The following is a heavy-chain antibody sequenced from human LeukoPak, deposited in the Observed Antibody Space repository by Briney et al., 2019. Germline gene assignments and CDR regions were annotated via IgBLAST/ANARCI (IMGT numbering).Heavy chain of an antibody. V-gene: IGHV4-39*01. CDR3: ARQTPGHCSSTSCQGIDN. CDR1: GGSISRSSYY. J-gene: IGHJ4*02. D-gene: IGHD2-2*01. Sequence: SETLSLTCTVSGGSISRSSYYWGWIRQPPGKGLEWIGSIYYSGSTFYNPSLKSRVTISVDTAKNQFSLKLSSMTAADTAVYYCARQTPGHCSSTSCQGIDNWGQGTLVTVSS. CDR2: IYYSGST.